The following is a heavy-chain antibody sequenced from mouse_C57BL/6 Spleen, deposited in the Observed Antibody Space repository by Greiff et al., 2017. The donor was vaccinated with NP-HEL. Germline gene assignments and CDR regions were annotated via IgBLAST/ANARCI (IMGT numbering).Heavy chain of an antibody. CDR3: ARHYGSSFSFAY. Sequence: DVKLQESGPGLVKPSQSLSLTCSVTGYSITSGYYWNWIRQFPGNKLEWMGYISYDGSNNYNPSLKNRISITRDTSKNQFFLKLNSVTTEETATYYCARHYGSSFSFAYWGQGTLVTVSA. CDR1: GYSITSGYY. V-gene: IGHV3-6*01. J-gene: IGHJ3*01. D-gene: IGHD1-1*01. CDR2: ISYDGSN.